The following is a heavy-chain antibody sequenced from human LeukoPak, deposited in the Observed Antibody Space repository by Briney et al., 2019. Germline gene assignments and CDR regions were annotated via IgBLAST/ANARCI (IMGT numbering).Heavy chain of an antibody. J-gene: IGHJ4*02. CDR3: ARGPPESTSSDY. V-gene: IGHV1-8*01. CDR2: TNPNTTNT. CDR1: GYTFSSYD. Sequence: ASVKVSCKASGYTFSSYDINWVRQATGQRLEWLGWTNPNTTNTGYAQNFQGRVTMTSDTPMNTAYMELRSLTSEDTGVYYCARGPPESTSSDYWGQGTLVIVSS. D-gene: IGHD2-2*01.